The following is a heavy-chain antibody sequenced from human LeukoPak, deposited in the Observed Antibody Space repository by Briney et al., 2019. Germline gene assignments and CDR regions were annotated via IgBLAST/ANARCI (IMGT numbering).Heavy chain of an antibody. CDR1: GFTFSSYA. Sequence: PGGSLRLSCAASGFTFSSYAMHWVRQAPGKGLEYVSAISSDGGNTYYANSVKDRFTISRDNSNNTLYLQMGSLRAEDMAVYYCARAPLWWYFDLWGRGTLVTVSS. CDR2: ISSDGGNT. CDR3: ARAPLWWYFDL. V-gene: IGHV3-64*01. D-gene: IGHD3-10*01. J-gene: IGHJ2*01.